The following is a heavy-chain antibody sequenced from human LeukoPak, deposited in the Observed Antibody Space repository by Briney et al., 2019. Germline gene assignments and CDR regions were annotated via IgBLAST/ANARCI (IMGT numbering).Heavy chain of an antibody. CDR2: IYSAGVA. CDR1: GFTVSRNH. J-gene: IGHJ6*04. CDR3: AELGITMIGGV. D-gene: IGHD3-10*02. V-gene: IGHV3-66*01. Sequence: TGGSLRLSCAASGFTVSRNHMNWVRQAPGKGLEWVSIIYSAGVAYYADSVKGRFTISRDDSKNTLYLQMNSLRAEDTAVYYCAELGITMIGGVWGKGTTVTISS.